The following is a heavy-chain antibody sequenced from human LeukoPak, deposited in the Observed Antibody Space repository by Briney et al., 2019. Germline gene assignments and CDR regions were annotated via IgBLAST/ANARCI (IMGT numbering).Heavy chain of an antibody. CDR3: AREGESLSLFDY. D-gene: IGHD3-10*01. V-gene: IGHV3-53*01. CDR2: IYSGGST. CDR1: GFTVSSNY. J-gene: IGHJ4*02. Sequence: GGSLRLSCAASGFTVSSNYMSWVRQAPGKGLEWVSVIYSGGSTYYADSVKGRFTISRDNSKNTLYLQMNSLRAEDTAVYYCAREGESLSLFDYWGQGTLVTVSS.